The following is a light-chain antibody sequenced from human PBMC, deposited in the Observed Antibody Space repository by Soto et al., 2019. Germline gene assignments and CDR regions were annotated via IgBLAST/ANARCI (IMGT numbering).Light chain of an antibody. Sequence: DSLINQSPSSMSASVGDRVTIACRASQGISNNLAWYQQKPGKVPKLLIYAASTLESGVPSRFSGSRSGTDFTLTISSLQPEDVATYYCQKYDSAPLTFGGGTKVEIK. J-gene: IGKJ4*01. CDR1: QGISNN. CDR3: QKYDSAPLT. CDR2: AAS. V-gene: IGKV1-27*01.